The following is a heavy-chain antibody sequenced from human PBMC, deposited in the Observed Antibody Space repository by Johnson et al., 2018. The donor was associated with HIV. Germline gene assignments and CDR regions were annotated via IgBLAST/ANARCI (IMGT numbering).Heavy chain of an antibody. D-gene: IGHD1-1*01. CDR2: ISYDGSNK. J-gene: IGHJ3*02. Sequence: AVISYDGSNKYYADSVKGRFTISRDNSKNTLYLQMNSLRAEDTAVYYCARGTEGDGAFDIWGQGTMVTVSS. V-gene: IGHV3-30-3*01. CDR3: ARGTEGDGAFDI.